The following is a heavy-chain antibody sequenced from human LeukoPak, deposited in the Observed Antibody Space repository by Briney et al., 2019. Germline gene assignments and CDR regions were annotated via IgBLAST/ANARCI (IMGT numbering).Heavy chain of an antibody. CDR1: GYTFTDYY. CDR3: ATGVATAFTY. D-gene: IGHD5-12*01. CDR2: INPNSGDR. V-gene: IGHV1-2*02. J-gene: IGHJ4*02. Sequence: ASVKVSCKASGYTFTDYYIHRVRQAPGQGLEWMAWINPNSGDRYSAPKFQGRVTMTRDTSISTASMELSWLTSDDTAVYYCATGVATAFTYWGQGTLVTVSS.